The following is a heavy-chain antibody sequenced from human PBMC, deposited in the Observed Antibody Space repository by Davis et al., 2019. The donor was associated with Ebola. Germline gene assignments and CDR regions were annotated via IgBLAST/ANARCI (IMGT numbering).Heavy chain of an antibody. D-gene: IGHD6-19*01. V-gene: IGHV3-23*01. CDR3: AKGLGASDWYAFDY. CDR1: GFTFSTYA. Sequence: GGSLRLSCAASGFTFSTYAMSWVRQAPGKGLEWVSTIGTSGDPYYADSVRGRLTISRDNFKNTVYLQKNSLRADDTAVYYCAKGLGASDWYAFDYWGQRALVTVSS. CDR2: IGTSGDP. J-gene: IGHJ4*02.